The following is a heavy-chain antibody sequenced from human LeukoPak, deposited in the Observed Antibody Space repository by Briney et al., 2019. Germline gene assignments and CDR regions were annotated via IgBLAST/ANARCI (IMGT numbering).Heavy chain of an antibody. J-gene: IGHJ4*02. D-gene: IGHD2-15*01. CDR2: SSPNSGGA. CDR1: GYTFSGYY. CDR3: AREGDGLLSKDFDY. V-gene: IGHV1-2*02. Sequence: GASVKVSCKASGYTFSGYYIHWERQAPGQGLEWMGYSSPNSGGANSAQKFRGRVTMTRDTSISTAYMELTRLGSDDTAVYYCAREGDGLLSKDFDYWGQGTLVTVSS.